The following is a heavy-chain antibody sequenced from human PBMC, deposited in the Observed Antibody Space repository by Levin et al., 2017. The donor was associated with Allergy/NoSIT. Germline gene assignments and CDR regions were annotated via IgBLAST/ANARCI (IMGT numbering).Heavy chain of an antibody. Sequence: GGSLRLSCAASGVIFSGYWMSWVRQAPGKGLEWVANIDQDGSGHYYLDSLKGRFTISRDNAKNQLYRQMNSLEAGDTAVYYCSRDRGVAGLFDPWGQGTLVIVSS. V-gene: IGHV3-7*01. D-gene: IGHD6-19*01. J-gene: IGHJ5*02. CDR1: GVIFSGYW. CDR3: SRDRGVAGLFDP. CDR2: IDQDGSGH.